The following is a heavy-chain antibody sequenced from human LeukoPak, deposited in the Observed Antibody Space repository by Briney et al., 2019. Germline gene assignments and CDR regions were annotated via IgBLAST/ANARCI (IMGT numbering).Heavy chain of an antibody. CDR2: IHYSGST. J-gene: IGHJ4*02. Sequence: SETLSLTCTVSGGSISRYYWSWIRQPPGKGLEWIGYIHYSGSTNYNPSLKSRVTISVDTSKNQFSLKLTSVTAADTAVYYCARDGTGIAVAGTFDYWGQGTLVTVSS. CDR3: ARDGTGIAVAGTFDY. CDR1: GGSISRYY. V-gene: IGHV4-59*01. D-gene: IGHD6-19*01.